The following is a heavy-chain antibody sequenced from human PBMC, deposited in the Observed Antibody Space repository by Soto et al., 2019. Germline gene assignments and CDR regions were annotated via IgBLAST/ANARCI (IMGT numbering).Heavy chain of an antibody. V-gene: IGHV1-69*01. CDR1: GGTFSSYA. Sequence: QVQLVQSGAEVKKPGSSVKVSCKASGGTFSSYAISWVRQAPGQGLEWLGGIIPIFGTANYAQKFQGRVTITADESTSTAYMERSSLRSEDTAVYYCARADRDGYNLRNAFDIWGQGTMVTVSS. CDR3: ARADRDGYNLRNAFDI. D-gene: IGHD5-12*01. J-gene: IGHJ3*02. CDR2: IIPIFGTA.